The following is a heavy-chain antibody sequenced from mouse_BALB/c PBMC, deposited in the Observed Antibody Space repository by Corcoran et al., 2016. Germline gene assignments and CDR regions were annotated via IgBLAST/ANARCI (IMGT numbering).Heavy chain of an antibody. CDR2: IKPNNGGT. V-gene: IGHV1-26*01. J-gene: IGHJ1*01. D-gene: IGHD1-1*01. CDR1: GYTYTDYY. CDR3: ARNYYYGSSRYFDG. Sequence: EVQLQHSGPGLVKPGASVKMSCKASGYTYTDYYMKWVNQSHGQSLEWIGDIKPNNGGTSYNHKFKGKATLTVDKSSSTAYVQLNSLTSEDSAVYYCARNYYYGSSRYFDGWGAGTTVTVSS.